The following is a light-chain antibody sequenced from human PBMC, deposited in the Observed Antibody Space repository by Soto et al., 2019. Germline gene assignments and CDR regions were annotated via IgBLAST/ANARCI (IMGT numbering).Light chain of an antibody. V-gene: IGKV1-9*01. CDR2: VAS. CDR1: QGLSNY. CDR3: QRFNSCPLT. J-gene: IGKJ4*01. Sequence: DIQLTQSPSFLSASVGDRVIITCRASQGLSNYLAWYQQKPRKAPKLLIYVASTLQSGVPSRFSGSGSGTEFTLTISSLQPEDFATYYCQRFNSCPLTFGGGTKVEIK.